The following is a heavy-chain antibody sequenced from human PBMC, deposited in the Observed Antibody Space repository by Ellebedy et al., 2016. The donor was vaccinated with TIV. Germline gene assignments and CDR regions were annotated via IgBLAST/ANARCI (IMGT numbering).Heavy chain of an antibody. CDR1: GLTFSVYW. J-gene: IGHJ4*02. Sequence: GESLKISCAASGLTFSVYWMNWVRQPPGKGLVWVSRISSDGNSRIYADSVKGRFTISRDNAKNTLYLQMNSLRAEDTALYFCARSTSGTNYVVPLDYWGRGALVTVSS. D-gene: IGHD1-26*01. CDR3: ARSTSGTNYVVPLDY. CDR2: ISSDGNSR. V-gene: IGHV3-74*01.